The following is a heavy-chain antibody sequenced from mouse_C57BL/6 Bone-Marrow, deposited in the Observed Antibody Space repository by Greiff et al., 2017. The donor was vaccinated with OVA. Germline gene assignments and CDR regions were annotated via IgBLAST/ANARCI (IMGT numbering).Heavy chain of an antibody. V-gene: IGHV1-18*01. J-gene: IGHJ3*01. CDR3: ARCPYDGCYSMAY. D-gene: IGHD2-3*01. CDR2: INPNNGGT. CDR1: GYTFTDYN. Sequence: EVKLVESGPELVKPGASVKIPCKASGYTFTDYNMDWVKQSHGKSLEWIGDINPNNGGTIYNQKFKSKATLTVDKSSSTAYMELSSLTSEDTAVYYCARCPYDGCYSMAYWGQGTLVTVSA.